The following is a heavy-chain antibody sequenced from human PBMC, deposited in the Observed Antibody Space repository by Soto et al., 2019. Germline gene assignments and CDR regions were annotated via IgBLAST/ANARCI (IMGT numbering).Heavy chain of an antibody. V-gene: IGHV3-30*18. CDR1: GFTFSGFG. CDR2: ISNDGTNK. Sequence: QVQLVESGGGVVQPGRSLRLSCVGSGFTFSGFGMHWVRQAPGKGLEWVAFISNDGTNKNYADSVKGRLTISRDNSRSTLYLHMSSLRPEDSAVYHSAKDVAVSATCYSDSWGQGTLVSGS. CDR3: AKDVAVSATCYSDS. D-gene: IGHD2-2*02. J-gene: IGHJ4*02.